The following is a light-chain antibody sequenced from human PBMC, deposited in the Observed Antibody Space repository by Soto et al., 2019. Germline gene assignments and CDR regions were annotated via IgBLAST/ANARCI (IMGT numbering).Light chain of an antibody. Sequence: EIVLTQSPATLSLSPGERATLSCRANQTVSSYLAWYQQKRGQAPRLLIYDASNRATGIPARFSGSGSGTDFTLTISSLEPEDFAVYYCQHRSNWVTFGGGTKVEIK. CDR2: DAS. J-gene: IGKJ4*01. V-gene: IGKV3-11*01. CDR1: QTVSSY. CDR3: QHRSNWVT.